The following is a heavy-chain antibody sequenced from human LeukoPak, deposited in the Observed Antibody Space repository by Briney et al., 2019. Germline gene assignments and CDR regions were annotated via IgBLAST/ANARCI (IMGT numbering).Heavy chain of an antibody. V-gene: IGHV3-21*01. CDR2: ISSSSSYI. J-gene: IGHJ4*02. Sequence: PGGSLRLSCAASGFTFSSYSMNWVRQAPGKTLDWVSSISSSSSYIYYADSVKGRFTIYRDNAKNSLYLQMNSLRAEDTAVYYCARGERSSWFDYWGQGTLVTVSS. CDR1: GFTFSSYS. D-gene: IGHD6-13*01. CDR3: ARGERSSWFDY.